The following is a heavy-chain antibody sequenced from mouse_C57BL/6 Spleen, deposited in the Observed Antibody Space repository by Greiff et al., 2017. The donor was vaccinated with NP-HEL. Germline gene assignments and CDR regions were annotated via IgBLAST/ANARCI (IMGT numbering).Heavy chain of an antibody. V-gene: IGHV2-6*03. CDR3: AREDLPYYAMDY. CDR2: IWSDGST. D-gene: IGHD2-1*01. CDR1: GFSLTSYG. Sequence: VKVVESGPGLVAPSQSLSITCTVSGFSLTSYGVHWVRQPPGKGLEWLVVIWSDGSTTYNSALKSRLSISKDNSKSQVFLKMNSLQTDDTAMYYCAREDLPYYAMDYWGQGTSVTVSS. J-gene: IGHJ4*01.